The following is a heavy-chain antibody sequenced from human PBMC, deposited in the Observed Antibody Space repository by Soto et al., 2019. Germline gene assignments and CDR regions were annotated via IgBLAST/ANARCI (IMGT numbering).Heavy chain of an antibody. D-gene: IGHD2-2*01. V-gene: IGHV4-34*01. J-gene: IGHJ4*02. CDR2: INHSGST. Sequence: QVQLQQWGAGLLKPSETLSLTCAVYGGSFSGYYWSWIRQPPGKGLEWIGEINHSGSTNYNPSLKSRVTISVDTSKNQFSLKLSSVTAADTAVYYCARGLTIVVVPAATRSTTVTTSHFDYWGQGTLVTVSS. CDR3: ARGLTIVVVPAATRSTTVTTSHFDY. CDR1: GGSFSGYY.